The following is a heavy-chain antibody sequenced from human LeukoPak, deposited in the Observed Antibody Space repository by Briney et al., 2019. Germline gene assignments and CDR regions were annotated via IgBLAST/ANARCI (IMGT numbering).Heavy chain of an antibody. Sequence: ASVKVSCKASGYTFTGYYMHWVRQAPGQGLEWMGWINPNSGGTNYAQKFQGRVTMTRDTSISTAYMELSRLRSDDTAVYYCARVDDGYKAFDYWGQGTLVTVSS. CDR3: ARVDDGYKAFDY. CDR2: INPNSGGT. J-gene: IGHJ4*02. CDR1: GYTFTGYY. D-gene: IGHD5-24*01. V-gene: IGHV1-2*02.